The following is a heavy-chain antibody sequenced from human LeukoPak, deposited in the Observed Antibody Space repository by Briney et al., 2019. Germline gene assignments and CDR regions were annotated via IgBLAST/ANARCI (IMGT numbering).Heavy chain of an antibody. Sequence: GGSLRLSCAASGXTFSSSAMTWVRQAPGKGLEWVSLISGSGGNTYYADSVKGRFTISRDNSKNTLYLQMNSLRAEDTAVYYCAKDIQCTYWGQGTLVTVSS. CDR2: ISGSGGNT. D-gene: IGHD2-21*01. CDR3: AKDIQCTY. J-gene: IGHJ4*02. CDR1: GXTFSSSA. V-gene: IGHV3-23*01.